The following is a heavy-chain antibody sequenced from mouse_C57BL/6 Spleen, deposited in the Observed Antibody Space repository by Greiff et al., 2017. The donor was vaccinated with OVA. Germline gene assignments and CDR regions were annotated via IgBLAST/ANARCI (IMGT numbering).Heavy chain of an antibody. D-gene: IGHD3-3*01. V-gene: IGHV1-64*01. Sequence: QVQLQQPGAELVKPGASVKLSCKASGYTFTSYWMHWVKQRPGQGLEWIGMIHPNSGSTNYNEKFKSKATLTVDKSSSTAYMQLSSLTSEDSAVYYWARGAWGRGYFAYWGQGTTLTVSS. J-gene: IGHJ2*01. CDR2: IHPNSGST. CDR1: GYTFTSYW. CDR3: ARGAWGRGYFAY.